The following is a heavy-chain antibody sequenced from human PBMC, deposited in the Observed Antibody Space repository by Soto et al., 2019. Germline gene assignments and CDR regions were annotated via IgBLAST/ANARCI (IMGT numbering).Heavy chain of an antibody. J-gene: IGHJ4*02. CDR1: GFTFSSYA. Sequence: GGPLSLSCAASGFTFSSYAMSWVRQAPGKGLEWVSAISGSGGSTYYADSVKGRFTISRDNSKNTLYLQMNSLRAEDTAVYYCAKDSPNPSMIVVVIGSNFDYWGQGTLVTVSS. D-gene: IGHD3-22*01. CDR2: ISGSGGST. CDR3: AKDSPNPSMIVVVIGSNFDY. V-gene: IGHV3-23*01.